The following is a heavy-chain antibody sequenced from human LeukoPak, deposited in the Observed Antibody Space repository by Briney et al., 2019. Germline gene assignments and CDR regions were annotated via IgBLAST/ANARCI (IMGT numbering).Heavy chain of an antibody. Sequence: GSLRLSCAGSGFPFSSYEMNWLRQAPGKGLEWVSHIDSSGITIYYGDSVKGRFTISRDNAKNSIYLQMDSLRVEDTAIYYCARDSVGDLLDYWGQGTPVTVSS. J-gene: IGHJ4*02. CDR3: ARDSVGDLLDY. CDR1: GFPFSSYE. D-gene: IGHD4-17*01. CDR2: IDSSGITI. V-gene: IGHV3-48*03.